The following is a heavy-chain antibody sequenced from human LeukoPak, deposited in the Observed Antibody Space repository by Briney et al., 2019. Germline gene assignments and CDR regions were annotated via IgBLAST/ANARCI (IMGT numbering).Heavy chain of an antibody. Sequence: GASVNVSCKASGYTFTSYGISWVRQAPGQGLEWMGWISAYNGNTNYAQKLQGRVTMTTDTSTSTAYMELRSLRSDDTAVYYCARGGHGITMVRGDFDYWGQGTLVTVSS. CDR1: GYTFTSYG. CDR2: ISAYNGNT. J-gene: IGHJ4*02. V-gene: IGHV1-18*04. CDR3: ARGGHGITMVRGDFDY. D-gene: IGHD3-10*01.